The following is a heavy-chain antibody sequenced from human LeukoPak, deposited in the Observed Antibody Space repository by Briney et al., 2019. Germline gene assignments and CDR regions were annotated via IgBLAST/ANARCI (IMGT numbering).Heavy chain of an antibody. J-gene: IGHJ6*02. CDR2: AYNGNT. CDR3: ARIRELGGYYYYYGMDV. V-gene: IGHV1-18*01. D-gene: IGHD1-7*01. Sequence: AYNGNTNYAQKLQGRVTMTTDTSTSTAYMELRSLRSDDTAVYYCARIRELGGYYYYYGMDVWGQGNTVTVSS.